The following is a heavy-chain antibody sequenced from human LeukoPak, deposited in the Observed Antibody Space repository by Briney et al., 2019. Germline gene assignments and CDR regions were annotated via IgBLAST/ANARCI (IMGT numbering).Heavy chain of an antibody. D-gene: IGHD4-11*01. V-gene: IGHV4-38-2*02. J-gene: IGHJ4*02. CDR1: GYSISSGYY. CDR3: ARPLTGYSNTFVY. Sequence: SETLSLTCTVSGYSISSGYYWGWIRQPPGKGLEWIGSIYHSGSTYYNPSLKGRVTISVDTSKNQFSLKLSSVTAADTAVYYCARPLTGYSNTFVYWGQGTMVTVSS. CDR2: IYHSGST.